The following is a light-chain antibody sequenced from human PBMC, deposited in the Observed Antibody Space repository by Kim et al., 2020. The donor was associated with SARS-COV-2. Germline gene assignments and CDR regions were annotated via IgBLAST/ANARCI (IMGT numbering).Light chain of an antibody. CDR1: NIGSKN. J-gene: IGLJ1*01. Sequence: SYELTQPLSVSVALGQTARITCGGNNIGSKNVHWYQQKQGQAPVLVIHRDSNRPSGIPERFSGSNSGNTATLTISRAQAGDEADYYCQVWDSSTYVFGTGTKVTVL. CDR2: RDS. CDR3: QVWDSSTYV. V-gene: IGLV3-9*01.